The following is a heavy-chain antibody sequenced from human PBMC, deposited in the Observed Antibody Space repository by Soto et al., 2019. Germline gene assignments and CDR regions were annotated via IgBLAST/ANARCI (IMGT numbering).Heavy chain of an antibody. CDR2: IKQDGSET. CDR3: ARDTYRGNYFGPFEY. D-gene: IGHD1-26*01. Sequence: PGGSLRLSCAASGFTFSNYWMSWVRQAPGKGLEWVAHIKQDGSETYYVDSVKGLFTISRDNAKNSLYLQMNTLRAEDTAVYYCARDTYRGNYFGPFEYWGQGA. J-gene: IGHJ4*02. V-gene: IGHV3-7*01. CDR1: GFTFSNYW.